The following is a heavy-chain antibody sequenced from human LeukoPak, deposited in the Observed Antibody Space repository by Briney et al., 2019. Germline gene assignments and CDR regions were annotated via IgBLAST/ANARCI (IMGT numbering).Heavy chain of an antibody. V-gene: IGHV3-33*01. J-gene: IGHJ4*02. CDR2: IWYDGSNK. D-gene: IGHD4-17*01. Sequence: GGSLRLSCAASGFTFSSYGMRWVRQAPGKGVEGVAVIWYDGSNKYYADSVKGRFTISRDNSKNTLYLQMNSLRAGDTAVYYCARGAKRRTTVTFLYYFDYWGQGTLVTVSS. CDR1: GFTFSSYG. CDR3: ARGAKRRTTVTFLYYFDY.